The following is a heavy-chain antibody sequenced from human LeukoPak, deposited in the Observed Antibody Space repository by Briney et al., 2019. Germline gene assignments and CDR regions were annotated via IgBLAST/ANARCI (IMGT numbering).Heavy chain of an antibody. CDR1: GFNFKNYR. CDR3: AKCCSSTSCAIEFDS. CDR2: ISYDGGHI. V-gene: IGHV3-30*18. Sequence: GGSLRLSCAGSGFNFKNYRIHWVRQAPGRGLEWVAGISYDGGHIYYGDSVKGRFTISRDNSKNTAYVEMNSLRSADTAVYYCAKCCSSTSCAIEFDSWGQGILVTVSS. D-gene: IGHD2-2*01. J-gene: IGHJ4*02.